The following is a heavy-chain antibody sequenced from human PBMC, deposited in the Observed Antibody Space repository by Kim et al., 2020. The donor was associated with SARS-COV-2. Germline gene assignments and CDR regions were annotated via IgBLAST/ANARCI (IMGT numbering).Heavy chain of an antibody. J-gene: IGHJ3*02. V-gene: IGHV4-39*01. CDR2: IYYSGST. D-gene: IGHD2-15*01. Sequence: SETLSLTCTVSGGSISSSSYYWGWIRQPPGKGLEWIGSIYYSGSTYYNPSLKSRVTISVDTSKNQFSLKLSSVTAADTAVYYCARAGGISYCSGGSCSHAFDIWGQGTMVTVSS. CDR3: ARAGGISYCSGGSCSHAFDI. CDR1: GGSISSSSYY.